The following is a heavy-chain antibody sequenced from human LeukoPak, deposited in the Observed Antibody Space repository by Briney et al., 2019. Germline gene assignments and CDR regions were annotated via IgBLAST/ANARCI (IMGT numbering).Heavy chain of an antibody. V-gene: IGHV5-51*01. J-gene: IGHJ4*02. Sequence: GESLKISCKGSGYSFTSYWIGWVRQMPGKGLEWMGIIYPGDSDTRYSPSFQGQVTISADKSISTAYLQWSSLKASDTAMHYCARGRSAGYYYDSSGYYFDYWGQGTLVTVSS. D-gene: IGHD3-22*01. CDR2: IYPGDSDT. CDR3: ARGRSAGYYYDSSGYYFDY. CDR1: GYSFTSYW.